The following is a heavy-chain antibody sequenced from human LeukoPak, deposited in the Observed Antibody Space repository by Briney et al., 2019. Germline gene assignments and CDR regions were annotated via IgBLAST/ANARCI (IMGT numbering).Heavy chain of an antibody. CDR1: GYSISSSSYY. Sequence: SETLSLTCTISGYSISSSSYYWGWIRQPPGKGLEWIGSIYYSGSTYYNPSLKSRVTISVDTSKNQFSLKLSSVTAADTAVYYCARQSAYYGSGPTGGFDPWGQGTLVTVSS. D-gene: IGHD3-10*01. CDR3: ARQSAYYGSGPTGGFDP. J-gene: IGHJ5*02. CDR2: IYYSGST. V-gene: IGHV4-39*01.